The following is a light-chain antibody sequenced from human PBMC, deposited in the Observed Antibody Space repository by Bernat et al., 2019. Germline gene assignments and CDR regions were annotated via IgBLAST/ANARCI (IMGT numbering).Light chain of an antibody. Sequence: QSALTQPRSVSGSPGQSVTISCTGTSSDVGSYNYVSWYRQHPGKAPKLMISDVTERPSGVPDRFSVSKSGNTASLTISGLQAADEADYYCCSYAGGYTLVFGGGTKLTVL. CDR3: CSYAGGYTLV. J-gene: IGLJ3*02. CDR1: SSDVGSYNY. V-gene: IGLV2-11*01. CDR2: DVT.